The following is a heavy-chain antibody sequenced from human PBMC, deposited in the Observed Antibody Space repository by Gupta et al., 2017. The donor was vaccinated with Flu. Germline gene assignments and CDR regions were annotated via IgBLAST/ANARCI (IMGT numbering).Heavy chain of an antibody. D-gene: IGHD2-2*01. V-gene: IGHV3-48*01. J-gene: IGHJ4*02. CDR2: ISSSSSTI. Sequence: NWVRQAPGKGLEWVSYISSSSSTIYYADSVKGRFTISRDNAKNSLYLQMNSLRAEDTAVYYCANSPFLYCSSTSCPSSDYWGQGTLVTVSS. CDR3: ANSPFLYCSSTSCPSSDY.